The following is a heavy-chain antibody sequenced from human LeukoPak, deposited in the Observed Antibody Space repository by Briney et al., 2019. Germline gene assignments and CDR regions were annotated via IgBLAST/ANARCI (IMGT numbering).Heavy chain of an antibody. Sequence: SVTVSCKASGGTFSSYAISWVRQAPGQGLEWMGGIIPIFGTANYAQKFQGRVTITADKSTSTAYMELSSLRSEDTAVYYCARDRGYSGYDPFDYWGQGTLVTVSS. CDR2: IIPIFGTA. V-gene: IGHV1-69*06. CDR3: ARDRGYSGYDPFDY. CDR1: GGTFSSYA. J-gene: IGHJ4*02. D-gene: IGHD5-12*01.